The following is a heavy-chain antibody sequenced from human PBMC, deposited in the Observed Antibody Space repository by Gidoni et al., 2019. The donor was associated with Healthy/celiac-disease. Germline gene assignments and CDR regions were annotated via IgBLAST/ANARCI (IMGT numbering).Heavy chain of an antibody. D-gene: IGHD6-6*01. CDR1: GATFSSYA. J-gene: IGHJ6*02. Sequence: SSVKVSCKASGATFSSYAISWVRQAPGQGLEWMGGIIPIFGTANYAQKFQGRVTITADKSTSTAYMELSSLRSEDTAVYYCARDAPGVGSSSSYYYYGMDVWGQGTTVTVSS. V-gene: IGHV1-69*06. CDR2: IIPIFGTA. CDR3: ARDAPGVGSSSSYYYYGMDV.